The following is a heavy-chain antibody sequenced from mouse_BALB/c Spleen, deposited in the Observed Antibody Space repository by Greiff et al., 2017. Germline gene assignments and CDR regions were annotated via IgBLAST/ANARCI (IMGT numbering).Heavy chain of an antibody. J-gene: IGHJ3*01. Sequence: QVQLQQSGAELVRPGTSVKVSCKASGYAFTNYLIEWVKQRPGQGLEWIGVINPGSGGTNYNEKFKGKATLTADKSSSTAYMQLSSLTSDDSAVYFCARDDGYDEETWFAYWGQGTLVTVSA. CDR1: GYAFTNYL. V-gene: IGHV1-54*01. CDR3: ARDDGYDEETWFAY. D-gene: IGHD2-2*01. CDR2: INPGSGGT.